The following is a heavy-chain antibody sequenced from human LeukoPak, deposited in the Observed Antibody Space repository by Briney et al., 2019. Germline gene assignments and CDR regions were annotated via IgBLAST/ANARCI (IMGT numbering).Heavy chain of an antibody. CDR2: ISGSGGST. CDR3: ARDRSQGWFDP. V-gene: IGHV3-23*01. J-gene: IGHJ5*02. Sequence: GGSLRLSCAASGFTFSSYAMSWVRQAPGKGLEWVSAISGSGGSTYYADSVKGRFTISRDNAKNSLYLQMNSLRAEDTAVYYCARDRSQGWFDPWGQGTLVTVSS. CDR1: GFTFSSYA.